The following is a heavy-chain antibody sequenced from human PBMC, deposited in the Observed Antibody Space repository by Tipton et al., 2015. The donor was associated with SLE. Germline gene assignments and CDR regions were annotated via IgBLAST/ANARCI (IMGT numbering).Heavy chain of an antibody. CDR1: GFTVSSNY. D-gene: IGHD1-26*01. J-gene: IGHJ4*02. V-gene: IGHV3-53*01. Sequence: SLRLSCAASGFTVSSNYMSWVRQAPGKGLEWVSVIYSGGSTYYADSVKGRFTISRDNSKNTLYLQMNSLRAEDTAVYYCASESDIGGSYLDYWGQGTLVTVSS. CDR3: ASESDIGGSYLDY. CDR2: IYSGGST.